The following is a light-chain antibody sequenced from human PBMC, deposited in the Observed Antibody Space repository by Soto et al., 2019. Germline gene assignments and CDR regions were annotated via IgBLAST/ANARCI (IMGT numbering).Light chain of an antibody. CDR3: QQFSSYPT. V-gene: IGKV1-13*02. Sequence: AIQLTQSPSSLSASVGDRVTIACRASQGISDALAWYQQKPGKAPKLLIFDASSLKSGVPSRFSGSGSGTDFTLTISSLQPEDSATYYCQQFSSYPTFGQGTRLEIK. CDR1: QGISDA. CDR2: DAS. J-gene: IGKJ5*01.